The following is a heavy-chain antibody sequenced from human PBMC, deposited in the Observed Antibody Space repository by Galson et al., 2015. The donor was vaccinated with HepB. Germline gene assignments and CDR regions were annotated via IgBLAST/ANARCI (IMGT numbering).Heavy chain of an antibody. J-gene: IGHJ5*02. D-gene: IGHD2-15*01. CDR2: IYYSGST. CDR1: GGSISSYY. V-gene: IGHV4-59*01. CDR3: ARAVFFIDWFDP. Sequence: ETLSLTCTVSGGSISSYYWSWIRQPPGKGLEWIGYIYYSGSTNYNPSLKSRVTISVDTSKNQFSLKLSSVTAADTAVYYCARAVFFIDWFDPWGQGTLVTVSS.